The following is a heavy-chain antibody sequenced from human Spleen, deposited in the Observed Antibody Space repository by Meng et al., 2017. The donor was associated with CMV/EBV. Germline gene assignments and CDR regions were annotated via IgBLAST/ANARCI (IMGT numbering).Heavy chain of an antibody. D-gene: IGHD2-2*02. CDR2: IWYDGSNK. CDR1: GFTYSNYG. J-gene: IGHJ4*02. Sequence: GGSLRLSCAASGFTYSNYGMHWVRQAPGKGLEWVAVIWYDGSNKYYADSVKGRFTISRDNSKNTLYLQMNSLRTEDTAVYYCARVGYCSSTSCYRGGNYFDYWGQGTLVTVSS. CDR3: ARVGYCSSTSCYRGGNYFDY. V-gene: IGHV3-33*01.